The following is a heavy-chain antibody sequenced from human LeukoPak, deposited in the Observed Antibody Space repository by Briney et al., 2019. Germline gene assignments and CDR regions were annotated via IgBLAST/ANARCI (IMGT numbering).Heavy chain of an antibody. CDR1: GFTFSSYA. CDR3: AKDHSITMVRGYDAFDI. CDR2: ISGSGGST. J-gene: IGHJ3*02. V-gene: IGHV3-23*01. D-gene: IGHD3-10*01. Sequence: PGGSLRLSCAASGFTFSSYAMSWVRQAPGKGLEWVSAISGSGGSTYYADSVKGRFTISRDNSKNTLYLQMNSLRAEDTAVYYCAKDHSITMVRGYDAFDIWGQGTMVTVSS.